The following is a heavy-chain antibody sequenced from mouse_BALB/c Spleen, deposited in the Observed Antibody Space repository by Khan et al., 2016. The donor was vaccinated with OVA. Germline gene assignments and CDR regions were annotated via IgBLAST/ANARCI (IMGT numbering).Heavy chain of an antibody. V-gene: IGHV1-4*01. J-gene: IGHJ2*01. CDR3: ARDRIDY. CDR2: INPSSGYT. Sequence: VQLQESGAELVKPGASVKMSCKASGYTFTSYTMHWVKQRPGQGLEWIGYINPSSGYTKYNQKFKDKATLTADKSSSTAYMQLSSLTSEDSAVYYCARDRIDYWGQGTALTVSS. CDR1: GYTFTSYT.